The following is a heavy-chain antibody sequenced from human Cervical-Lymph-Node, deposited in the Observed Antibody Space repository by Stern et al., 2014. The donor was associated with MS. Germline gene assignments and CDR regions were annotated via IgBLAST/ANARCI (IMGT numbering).Heavy chain of an antibody. Sequence: QVQLVQSGGGVVQPGRSLRLSCAASGFAFSRYGMHWVRQAPGKGLGWVAVLSNDGSNENYADSVKGRVTISRDNSNNTLYLQVNSLRAEDTAVYYCARVSPLGMPFPGIAVAPIDYWGQGTLVTVSS. CDR3: ARVSPLGMPFPGIAVAPIDY. J-gene: IGHJ4*02. CDR1: GFAFSRYG. V-gene: IGHV3-30*03. D-gene: IGHD6-19*01. CDR2: LSNDGSNE.